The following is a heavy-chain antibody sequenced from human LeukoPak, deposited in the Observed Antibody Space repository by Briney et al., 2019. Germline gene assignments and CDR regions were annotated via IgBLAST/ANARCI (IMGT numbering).Heavy chain of an antibody. CDR2: IIPIFGTA. V-gene: IGHV1-69*13. CDR1: GGTFSSYA. CDR3: ARYIAAAGRFDY. D-gene: IGHD6-13*01. Sequence: ASVKVSCKASGGTFSSYAISWVRQAPGQGLEWMGGIIPIFGTANYAQKFQGRVTITADESTSTAYMELSSLRSEDTAVYYCARYIAAAGRFDYWGQGTLVTVSS. J-gene: IGHJ4*02.